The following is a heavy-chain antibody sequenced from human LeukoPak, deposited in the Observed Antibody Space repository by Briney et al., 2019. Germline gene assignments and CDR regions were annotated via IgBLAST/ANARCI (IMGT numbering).Heavy chain of an antibody. J-gene: IGHJ4*02. CDR3: AKAPDLYSGSYFDYFDY. V-gene: IGHV3-21*04. CDR2: ISSSSSYI. CDR1: GFTFSSYS. Sequence: GGSLRLSCAASGFTFSSYSMNWVRQAPGKGLEWVSSISSSSSYIYYADSVKGRFTISRDNAKNSLYLQMNSLRAEDTALYYCAKAPDLYSGSYFDYFDYWGQGTLVTVSS. D-gene: IGHD1-26*01.